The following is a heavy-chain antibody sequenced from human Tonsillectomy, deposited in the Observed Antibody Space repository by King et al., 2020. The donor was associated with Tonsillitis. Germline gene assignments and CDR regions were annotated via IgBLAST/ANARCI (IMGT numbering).Heavy chain of an antibody. CDR2: ISSSSTYI. D-gene: IGHD4-17*01. CDR1: GFTFSSYN. V-gene: IGHV3-21*01. CDR3: ARGTTTVTPLYYFDY. J-gene: IGHJ4*02. Sequence: VQLVESGGGLVNPGGSLRLSCAASGFTFSSYNMNWVRQAPGKGLEGVSSISSSSTYINYADSMKGRFTISRDNAKNSLYLQMNSLRAEDTAVYYCARGTTTVTPLYYFDYWGQGTLVTVSS.